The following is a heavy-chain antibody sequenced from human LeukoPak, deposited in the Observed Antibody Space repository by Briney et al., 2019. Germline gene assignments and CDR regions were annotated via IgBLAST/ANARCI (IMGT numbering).Heavy chain of an antibody. V-gene: IGHV3-23*01. CDR3: AKLRSDFYTGHGSGN. CDR2: ISGSGGST. Sequence: GGSLRLSCAASGFTFSSYAMSWVRQAPGKGLEWVSAISGSGGSTYYADSVKGRFTISRDNSKNTLYLQMNSLRAEDTAVYYCAKLRSDFYTGHGSGNWGQGTLVTVSS. J-gene: IGHJ4*02. D-gene: IGHD3/OR15-3a*01. CDR1: GFTFSSYA.